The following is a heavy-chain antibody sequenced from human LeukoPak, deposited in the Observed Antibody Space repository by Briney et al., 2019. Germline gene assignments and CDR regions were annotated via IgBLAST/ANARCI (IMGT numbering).Heavy chain of an antibody. CDR2: FYETGKT. CDR3: AKRGAGSGGLHY. Sequence: GGSLGLSCAASGFSFNIYAMSWVRQAPGKGLEWVSTFYETGKTDYADSVKGRFTISRDTSKNTLYLQMNSLRAEDTARYYCAKRGAGSGGLHYWGQGTLVTVSS. V-gene: IGHV3-23*01. D-gene: IGHD6-19*01. CDR1: GFSFNIYA. J-gene: IGHJ4*02.